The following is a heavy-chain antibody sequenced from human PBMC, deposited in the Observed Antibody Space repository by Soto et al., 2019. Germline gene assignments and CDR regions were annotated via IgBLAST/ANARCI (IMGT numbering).Heavy chain of an antibody. D-gene: IGHD2-15*01. CDR2: ISSSSSYI. CDR3: ARMYCSGGSCYPAPY. CDR1: GFTFSSYS. V-gene: IGHV3-21*01. Sequence: PGGSLRLSCAASGFTFSSYSMNWVRPAPRKRLEWVSSISSSSSYIYYADSVKGRFTIARDNAKNSLYLQMNSLRAEDTAVYYCARMYCSGGSCYPAPYWGQGTLVTVSS. J-gene: IGHJ4*02.